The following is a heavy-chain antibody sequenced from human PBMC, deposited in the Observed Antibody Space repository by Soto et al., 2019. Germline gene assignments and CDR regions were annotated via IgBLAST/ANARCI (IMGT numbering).Heavy chain of an antibody. D-gene: IGHD3-10*01. CDR1: GFTSSSYG. Sequence: QVQLVEPGGGWFQPGGSLRLSWAGSGFTSSSYGRTGVRRAPAKGRGWVAVIWYDGSNKYYADSVKGRFTISRDNSKNTLYLQMNSLRAEDTAVYYCAREEYYYGSGSYDYWGQGTLVTVSS. J-gene: IGHJ4*02. V-gene: IGHV3-33*01. CDR3: AREEYYYGSGSYDY. CDR2: IWYDGSNK.